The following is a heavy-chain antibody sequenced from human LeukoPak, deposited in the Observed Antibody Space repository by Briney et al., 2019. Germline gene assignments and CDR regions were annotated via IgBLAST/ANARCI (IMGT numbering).Heavy chain of an antibody. V-gene: IGHV1-69*13. Sequence: GASVKVSCKGSGGTFSSYAISWVRQAPGQGLEWMGGIIPIFGTANYAQKFQGRVTITADESTSTAYMELSSLRSEDTAVYYCARVPVCAVTRDWDCYYYYMDVWGKGTTVTVSS. CDR3: ARVPVCAVTRDWDCYYYYMDV. CDR2: IIPIFGTA. CDR1: GGTFSSYA. D-gene: IGHD4-11*01. J-gene: IGHJ6*03.